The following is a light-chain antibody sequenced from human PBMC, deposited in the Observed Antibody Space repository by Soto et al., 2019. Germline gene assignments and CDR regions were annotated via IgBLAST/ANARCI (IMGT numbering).Light chain of an antibody. V-gene: IGLV2-23*01. CDR2: EGS. Sequence: QSVLTQPASVSGSPGQSITISCTGTSSDIGSYNLVSWYQQHPGKAPKLMIYEGSKRPSGVSNRFSGSKSGNTASLTISGLQAEDEADYYCCSYAGSSTLAVFGGGTKVTVL. CDR3: CSYAGSSTLAV. CDR1: SSDIGSYNL. J-gene: IGLJ2*01.